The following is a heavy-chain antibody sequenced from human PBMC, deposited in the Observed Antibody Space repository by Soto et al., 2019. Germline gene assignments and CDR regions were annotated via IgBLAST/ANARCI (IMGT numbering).Heavy chain of an antibody. J-gene: IGHJ4*02. V-gene: IGHV3-48*02. D-gene: IGHD3-22*01. CDR3: ARGRAGYYDSSGYYPSNFDY. CDR2: ISSSSSTI. Sequence: GGSLRLSCAASGFTFSSYSMNWVRQAPGKGLEWVSYISSSSSTIYYADSVKGRFTISRDNAKNSLYLQMNSLRDEDTAVYYCARGRAGYYDSSGYYPSNFDYWGQGTLVTVSS. CDR1: GFTFSSYS.